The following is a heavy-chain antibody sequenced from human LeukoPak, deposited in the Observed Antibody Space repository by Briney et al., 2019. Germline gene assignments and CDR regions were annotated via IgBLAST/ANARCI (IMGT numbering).Heavy chain of an antibody. CDR3: ARGETHDSSGYYGTDY. D-gene: IGHD3-22*01. J-gene: IGHJ4*02. CDR2: ISTYNGKT. Sequence: ASVKVSCKASGYTFSSYGIYWVRQAPGQGLEWMGWISTYNGKTNYAQKFQGRVTMTTDTSTSTAYLELRSLRSDDTAVYYCARGETHDSSGYYGTDYWGQGTLVTVSS. CDR1: GYTFSSYG. V-gene: IGHV1-18*01.